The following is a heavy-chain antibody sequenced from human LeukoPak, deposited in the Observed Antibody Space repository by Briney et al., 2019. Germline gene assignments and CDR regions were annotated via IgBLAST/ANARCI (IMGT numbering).Heavy chain of an antibody. D-gene: IGHD7-27*01. J-gene: IGHJ4*02. V-gene: IGHV4-39*07. CDR1: GGSISSSSYY. CDR2: IYYSGST. Sequence: SETLSLTCTVSGGSISSSSYYWGWIRQPPGKGLEWIGSIYYSGSTYYNPSLKSRVTISVDTSKNQFSLKLSSVTAADTAVYFCARGFRGDNFDYWGQGTLVTVSS. CDR3: ARGFRGDNFDY.